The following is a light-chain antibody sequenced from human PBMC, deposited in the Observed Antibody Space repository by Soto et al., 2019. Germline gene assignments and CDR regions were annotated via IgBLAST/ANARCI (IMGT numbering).Light chain of an antibody. Sequence: SYELTQPPSVSVAPGQTARITCGGNNIGSKSVHWYQQKPGQAPVLVVYDDSDRPSAIPERFSGSNSGNTATLTISRVEAGDEADYYCQVWDRSSDHYVFGIGTKVTVL. CDR1: NIGSKS. J-gene: IGLJ1*01. CDR2: DDS. V-gene: IGLV3-21*02. CDR3: QVWDRSSDHYV.